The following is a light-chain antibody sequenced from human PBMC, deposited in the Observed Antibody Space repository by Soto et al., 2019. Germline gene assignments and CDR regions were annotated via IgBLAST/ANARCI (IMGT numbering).Light chain of an antibody. Sequence: QSALTQPPSASGSPGQSVTISCTGTSSDVGGYNYVSWYQQHPGKAPKLIIYEVSKRPSGVPDRFSASKSGSTASLTVSGLQAEDEADYYCSSYAGSNVVFGGGTQLTVL. V-gene: IGLV2-8*01. CDR1: SSDVGGYNY. CDR3: SSYAGSNVV. CDR2: EVS. J-gene: IGLJ2*01.